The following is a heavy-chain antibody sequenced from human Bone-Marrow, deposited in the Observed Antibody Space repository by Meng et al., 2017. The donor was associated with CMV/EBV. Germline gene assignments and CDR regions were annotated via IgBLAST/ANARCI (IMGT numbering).Heavy chain of an antibody. CDR2: IIPILNIA. J-gene: IGHJ4*02. Sequence: SVKVSCKASGDTFSSYSINWVRQAPGQGLEWMGRIIPILNIANYAEKFQGRVTIIADKSTSTAYIELTSLRSEDTAVYYCARDREYCTNANCFNPQIHWGQGTLVTVSS. CDR1: GDTFSSYS. D-gene: IGHD2-8*01. CDR3: ARDREYCTNANCFNPQIH. V-gene: IGHV1-69*04.